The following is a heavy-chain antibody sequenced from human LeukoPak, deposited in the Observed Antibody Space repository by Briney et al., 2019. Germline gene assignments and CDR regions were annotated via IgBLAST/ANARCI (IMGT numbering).Heavy chain of an antibody. J-gene: IGHJ4*02. CDR2: ISGSGGST. Sequence: GGSLRLSCAASGFTFSSYAMSWVRQAPGKGLEWVSGISGSGGSTYYADSVKGRFTISRDNSKNTLYLQMNSLRAEDTAVYYCAKCAYYDILTGYHNLYFDYWGQGTLVTVSS. D-gene: IGHD3-9*01. CDR3: AKCAYYDILTGYHNLYFDY. CDR1: GFTFSSYA. V-gene: IGHV3-23*01.